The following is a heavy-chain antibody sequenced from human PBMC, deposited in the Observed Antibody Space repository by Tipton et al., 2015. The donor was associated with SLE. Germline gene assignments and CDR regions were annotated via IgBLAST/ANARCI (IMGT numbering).Heavy chain of an antibody. CDR3: ARDSHTDYGDFYFDS. CDR2: IFSTGFT. D-gene: IGHD4-17*01. Sequence: TLSLTCSVSGVSLSRGRSFWTWIRQPAGKGLEWVGHIFSTGFTDYNPSLKSRVSISADTSQNQFSLKLDSMTAADTAVYYCARDSHTDYGDFYFDSWGQGTLVTVTS. V-gene: IGHV4-61*09. CDR1: GVSLSRGRSF. J-gene: IGHJ4*02.